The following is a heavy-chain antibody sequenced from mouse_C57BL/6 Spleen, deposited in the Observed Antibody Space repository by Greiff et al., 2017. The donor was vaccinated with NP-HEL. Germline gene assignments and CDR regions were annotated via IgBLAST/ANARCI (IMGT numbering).Heavy chain of an antibody. V-gene: IGHV1-15*01. J-gene: IGHJ2*01. CDR3: TRWGGY. Sequence: LVESGAELVRPGASVTLSCKASGYTFTDYEMHWVKQTPVHGLEWIGAIDPETGGTAYNQKFKGKAILTADKSSSTAYMELRSLTSEDSAVYYCTRWGGYWGQGTTLTVSS. CDR2: IDPETGGT. CDR1: GYTFTDYE.